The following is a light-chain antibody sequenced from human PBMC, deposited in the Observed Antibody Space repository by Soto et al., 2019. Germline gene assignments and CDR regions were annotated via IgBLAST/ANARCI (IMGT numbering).Light chain of an antibody. J-gene: IGLJ3*02. CDR1: SSNIGNNY. Sequence: QSVLTQPPSVSAAPGQKVTISCSGSSSNIGNNYVSWYQQLPGTAPKLLMYVNNKRPSGIPARFSGSKSGTSATLGITGLQTGDEADYYCGTWNSSLSAAGVFGGGTKLTVL. CDR2: VNN. V-gene: IGLV1-51*01. CDR3: GTWNSSLSAAGV.